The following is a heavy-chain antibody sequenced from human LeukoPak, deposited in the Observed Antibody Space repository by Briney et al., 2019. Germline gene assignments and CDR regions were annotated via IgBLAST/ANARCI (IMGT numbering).Heavy chain of an antibody. V-gene: IGHV3-30*19. CDR3: ARDRDIAAAGVGNTFDI. CDR2: VSYDGDNE. Sequence: GGSLRLSCAASGFTFTNHGFHWVGQAPGKGLEWVAVVSYDGDNEYYADSVKGRFTISRDNSKNTLYLQMNSLGPDDTALYYCARDRDIAAAGVGNTFDIWGQGTMVTVSS. J-gene: IGHJ3*02. CDR1: GFTFTNHG. D-gene: IGHD6-13*01.